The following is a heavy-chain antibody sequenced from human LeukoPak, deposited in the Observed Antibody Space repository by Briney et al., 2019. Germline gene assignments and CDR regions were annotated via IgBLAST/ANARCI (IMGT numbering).Heavy chain of an antibody. V-gene: IGHV1-2*02. D-gene: IGHD6-19*01. CDR2: INPNSGGT. CDR1: GYTFAGYY. Sequence: ASVKVSCKASGYTFAGYYMHWVRQAPGQGLEWMGGINPNSGGTTSAQKFQGRVTMTRDTSISTAYMELSRLSLDDTAVFHCVRSTSGWYPHFDYWGQGTLVTGSS. CDR3: VRSTSGWYPHFDY. J-gene: IGHJ4*02.